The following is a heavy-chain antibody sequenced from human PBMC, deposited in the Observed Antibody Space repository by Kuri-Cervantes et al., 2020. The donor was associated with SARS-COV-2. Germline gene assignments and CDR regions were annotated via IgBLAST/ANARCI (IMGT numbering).Heavy chain of an antibody. Sequence: ASVKVSCKASGYTFTSYDINWVRQATGQGLEWMGWMNPNSGNTGYAQKFQGRVTITRNTSISTAYMELSSLRAEDTAVYYCATHTTPIWSGFGADAFDIWGQGTMVTVSS. V-gene: IGHV1-8*03. J-gene: IGHJ3*02. D-gene: IGHD3-3*01. CDR3: ATHTTPIWSGFGADAFDI. CDR1: GYTFTSYD. CDR2: MNPNSGNT.